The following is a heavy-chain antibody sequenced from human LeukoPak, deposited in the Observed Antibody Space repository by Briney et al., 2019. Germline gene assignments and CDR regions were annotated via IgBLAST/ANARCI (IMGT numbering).Heavy chain of an antibody. J-gene: IGHJ4*02. V-gene: IGHV3-30*04. D-gene: IGHD3-9*01. CDR3: AKGHYDILTGYGPLDY. Sequence: GGSLRLSCSASGFTFSNYAVHWVRQAPGKGLEWVAVISYDGSNKYFADSVKGRFTISRDNSKNTLYLQMNSLRAEDTAVYYCAKGHYDILTGYGPLDYWGQGTLVTVSS. CDR2: ISYDGSNK. CDR1: GFTFSNYA.